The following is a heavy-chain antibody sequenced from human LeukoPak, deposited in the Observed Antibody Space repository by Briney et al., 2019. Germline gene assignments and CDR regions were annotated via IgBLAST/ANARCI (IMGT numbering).Heavy chain of an antibody. D-gene: IGHD1-26*01. Sequence: GGSLRPSCAASGFTFSSYAMSWVRQAPGKGLEWVSVIYSGGSTYYADSVKGRFTISRDNSKNTLYLQMNSLRAEDTAVYDCAKDSGSYLDYWGQGTLVTVSS. CDR2: IYSGGST. CDR1: GFTFSSYA. J-gene: IGHJ4*02. CDR3: AKDSGSYLDY. V-gene: IGHV3-66*01.